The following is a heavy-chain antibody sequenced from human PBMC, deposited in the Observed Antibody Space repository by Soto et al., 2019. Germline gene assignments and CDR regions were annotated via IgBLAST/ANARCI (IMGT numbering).Heavy chain of an antibody. D-gene: IGHD2-15*01. CDR2: ISYDGSNK. CDR3: ARFLAVGWEYYFDY. V-gene: IGHV3-30-3*01. Sequence: PGGSLRLSCAASGFTFSSYAMHWVRQAXGKGLEWVAVISYDGSNKYYADSVKGRFTISRDNSKNTLYLQMNSLRAEDTAVYYCARFLAVGWEYYFDYWGRGTLVTVSS. CDR1: GFTFSSYA. J-gene: IGHJ4*02.